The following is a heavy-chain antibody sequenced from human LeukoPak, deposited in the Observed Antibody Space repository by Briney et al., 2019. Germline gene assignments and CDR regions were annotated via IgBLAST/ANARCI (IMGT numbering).Heavy chain of an antibody. CDR1: GGSFSGYY. D-gene: IGHD6-25*01. CDR2: INHSGST. Sequence: SETLSLTCAVYGGSFSGYYWSWIRQPPGKGLEWIGEINHSGSTNYNPSLKSRVTMSVDTSKNQFSLKLSSVTAADTAVYYCASRGYKAPFDYWGQGTLVTVSS. V-gene: IGHV4-34*01. CDR3: ASRGYKAPFDY. J-gene: IGHJ4*02.